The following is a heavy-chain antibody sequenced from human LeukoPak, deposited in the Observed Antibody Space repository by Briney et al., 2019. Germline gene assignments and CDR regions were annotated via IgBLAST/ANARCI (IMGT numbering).Heavy chain of an antibody. CDR2: ISHSGST. D-gene: IGHD1-20*01. J-gene: IGHJ4*02. Sequence: SGTLSLTCTVSGASISNDACWDWVRQPPGKGLEWVAEISHSGSTNYNPSLKSRVTISVDKSKNQFSLKLSSVTAADTAVYYCARGTYNWNVAVFDYWGQGTLVTVSS. CDR3: ARGTYNWNVAVFDY. V-gene: IGHV4-4*02. CDR1: GASISNDAC.